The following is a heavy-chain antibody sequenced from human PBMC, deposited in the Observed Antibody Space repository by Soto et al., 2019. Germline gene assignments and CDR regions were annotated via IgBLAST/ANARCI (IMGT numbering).Heavy chain of an antibody. CDR3: ARDSYSSSWYVAFYYYYGMDV. CDR2: INSDGSGT. Sequence: SLRLSCAASGFTFSSSWMHWVRQAPWKGLVWVSRINSDGSGTSYADSVKGRFTISRDNAKNTLYLQMNSLRAEDTAVYYCARDSYSSSWYVAFYYYYGMDVWGQGTTVTVSS. J-gene: IGHJ6*02. CDR1: GFTFSSSW. V-gene: IGHV3-74*01. D-gene: IGHD6-13*01.